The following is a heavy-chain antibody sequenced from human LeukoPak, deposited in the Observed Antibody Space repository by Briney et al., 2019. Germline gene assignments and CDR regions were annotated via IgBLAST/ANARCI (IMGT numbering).Heavy chain of an antibody. V-gene: IGHV3-23*01. CDR2: ISGSGGSTI. Sequence: GGSLRLSCAASGFTFSSYAMSWVRQAPGKGLEWVSAISGSGGSTIYYADSVKGRFTISRDNAKNSLYLQMNSLRAEDTAVYYCARDQYSSSWFGSNYYFDYWGQGTLVTVSS. CDR1: GFTFSSYA. D-gene: IGHD6-13*01. J-gene: IGHJ4*02. CDR3: ARDQYSSSWFGSNYYFDY.